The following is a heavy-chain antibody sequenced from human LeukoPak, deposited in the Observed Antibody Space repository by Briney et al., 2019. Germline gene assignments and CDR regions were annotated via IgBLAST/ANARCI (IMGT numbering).Heavy chain of an antibody. CDR3: AREETYYDFWSGFY. Sequence: GGSLRLSCAASGFTFSSYAMHWVRQAPGKGLEWVAVISYDGSNKYYADPVKGRFTISRDNSKNTLYLQMNSLRAEDTAVYYCAREETYYDFWSGFYWGQGTLVTVSS. J-gene: IGHJ4*02. CDR2: ISYDGSNK. V-gene: IGHV3-30-3*01. D-gene: IGHD3-3*01. CDR1: GFTFSSYA.